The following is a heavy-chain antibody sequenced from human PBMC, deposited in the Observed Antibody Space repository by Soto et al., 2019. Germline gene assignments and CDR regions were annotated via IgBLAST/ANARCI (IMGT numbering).Heavy chain of an antibody. CDR1: RFTFSSYW. D-gene: IGHD2-2*01. V-gene: IGHV3-7*03. Sequence: HPGGSLRLSCAASRFTFSSYWMSWVRQAPGKGLEWVANIKQDGGEKYYVDSVKGRFTISRDNAKNSLYLQMNSLRAEDTAVYYCVRVGSRLVVPAARVPGPPHYFDYWGQGTLVTVSS. CDR3: VRVGSRLVVPAARVPGPPHYFDY. J-gene: IGHJ4*02. CDR2: IKQDGGEK.